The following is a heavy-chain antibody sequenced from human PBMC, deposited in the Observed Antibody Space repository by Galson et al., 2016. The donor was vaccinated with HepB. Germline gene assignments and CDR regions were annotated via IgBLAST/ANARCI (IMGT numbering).Heavy chain of an antibody. V-gene: IGHV3-33*01. CDR1: GFNFSSYG. Sequence: SLRLSCAASGFNFSSYGMHWVRQAPGKGLEWVAVIWSHGNNKYYADSVKGRFTISRDNSKNTVDLQMNSLKAEDTAVYYCARDLNTRGWRYFDYWGQGILVTVSS. D-gene: IGHD6-19*01. CDR3: ARDLNTRGWRYFDY. CDR2: IWSHGNNK. J-gene: IGHJ4*02.